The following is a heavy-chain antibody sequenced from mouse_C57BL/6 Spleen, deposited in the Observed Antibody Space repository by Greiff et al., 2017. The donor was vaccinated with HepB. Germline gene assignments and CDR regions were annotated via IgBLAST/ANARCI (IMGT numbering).Heavy chain of an antibody. CDR3: TRANWDPYFDY. V-gene: IGHV5-9-1*02. J-gene: IGHJ2*01. Sequence: EVKLEESGEGLVKPGGSLKLSCAASGFTFSSYAMSWVRQTPEKRLEWVAYISSGGDYIYYADTVKGRFTISRDNARNTLYLQMSSLKSEDTAMYYCTRANWDPYFDYWGQGTTLTVSS. CDR2: ISSGGDYI. CDR1: GFTFSSYA. D-gene: IGHD4-1*01.